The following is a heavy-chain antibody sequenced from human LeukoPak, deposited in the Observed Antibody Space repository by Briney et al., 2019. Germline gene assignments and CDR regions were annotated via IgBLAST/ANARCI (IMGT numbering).Heavy chain of an antibody. CDR2: MNPSRGNT. D-gene: IGHD1-20*01. V-gene: IGHV1-8*01. Sequence: GASVKVSYKASGYTFTSYDINWVRQATGQGLEGMGWMNPSRGNTGDAQKCQGRVTMTRNTSISTAYMELSSLRSEDTAVYYCARLINWNDDYYYYGMDVWGQGTTVTVSS. CDR1: GYTFTSYD. J-gene: IGHJ6*02. CDR3: ARLINWNDDYYYYGMDV.